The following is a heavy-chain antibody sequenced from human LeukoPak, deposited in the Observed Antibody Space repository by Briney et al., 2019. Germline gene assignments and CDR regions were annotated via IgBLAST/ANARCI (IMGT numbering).Heavy chain of an antibody. D-gene: IGHD3-16*02. V-gene: IGHV7-4-1*02. CDR1: GYSFSNYA. Sequence: ASVKVSCKASGYSFSNYAMNWVRQAPGQGLEFMGWIHPSTGNPAYAQGFSGRFVFSLDASVTTTYLQINDLKTEDTAVYFCARALDSLGGLSLPDYWGQGTLVTVSS. CDR2: IHPSTGNP. J-gene: IGHJ4*02. CDR3: ARALDSLGGLSLPDY.